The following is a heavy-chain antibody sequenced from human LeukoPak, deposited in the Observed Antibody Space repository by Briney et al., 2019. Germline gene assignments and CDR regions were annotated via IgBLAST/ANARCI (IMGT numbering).Heavy chain of an antibody. D-gene: IGHD2-15*01. J-gene: IGHJ4*02. CDR3: AKTTTGYSSGRYPAWPIDY. CDR2: IFGSGGSA. Sequence: GWSLRLSCAASGFTFGSYAMYWVRQAPGKGLEWVSGIFGSGGSAHYADSVKGRFTISRDNSKNTVYLQMDSLRVEDTAIYYCAKTTTGYSSGRYPAWPIDYWGQRTLVTVSS. V-gene: IGHV3-23*01. CDR1: GFTFGSYA.